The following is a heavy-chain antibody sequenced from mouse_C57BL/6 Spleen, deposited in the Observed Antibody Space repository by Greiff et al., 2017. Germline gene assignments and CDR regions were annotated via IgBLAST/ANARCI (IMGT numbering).Heavy chain of an antibody. CDR3: ARRRYYGSRGDFDV. CDR2: IYWDDDK. CDR1: GFSLSTSGMG. J-gene: IGHJ1*03. V-gene: IGHV8-12*01. Sequence: QVTLKESGPGILQSSQTLSLTCSFSGFSLSTSGMGVSWIRQPSGKGLEWLAHIYWDDDKRSNPSLKCRLTISKDTSRNQVFLKITSVDTADTATYYCARRRYYGSRGDFDVWGTGTTVTVAS. D-gene: IGHD1-1*01.